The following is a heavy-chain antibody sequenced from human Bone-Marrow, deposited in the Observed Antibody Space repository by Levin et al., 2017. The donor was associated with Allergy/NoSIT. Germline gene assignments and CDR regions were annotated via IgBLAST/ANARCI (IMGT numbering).Heavy chain of an antibody. CDR1: GFTFRTHD. CDR3: ARYNYEYNALDI. V-gene: IGHV3-13*01. D-gene: IGHD5-18*01. Sequence: GKSLKISCAASGFTFRTHDMHWVRQGTGKGLEWVSTIGTAGDTYYPDSVRGRFTISRENAKNSLYLQMNGLSAGDTAVYYCARYNYEYNALDIWGQGTMVTVSS. J-gene: IGHJ3*02. CDR2: IGTAGDT.